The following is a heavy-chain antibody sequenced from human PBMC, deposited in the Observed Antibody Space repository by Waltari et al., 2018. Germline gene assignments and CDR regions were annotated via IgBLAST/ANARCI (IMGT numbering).Heavy chain of an antibody. CDR2: FDPEDGET. J-gene: IGHJ4*02. D-gene: IGHD6-13*01. CDR1: GYTLTELS. Sequence: QVQLVQSGAEVKKPGASVKVSCKVSGYTLTELSMHWVRQAPGKGLEWMGGFDPEDGETIYAQKFQGRVTMTEDTSTDTAYMELSSLRSEDTAVYYCATVRDRGGIAAAGTGGYFDYWGQGTLVTVSS. CDR3: ATVRDRGGIAAAGTGGYFDY. V-gene: IGHV1-24*01.